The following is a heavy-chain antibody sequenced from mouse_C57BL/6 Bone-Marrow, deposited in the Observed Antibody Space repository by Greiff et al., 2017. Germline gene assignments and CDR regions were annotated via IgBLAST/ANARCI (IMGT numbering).Heavy chain of an antibody. V-gene: IGHV5-6*02. CDR3: ARGITSEY. Sequence: EVKLEESGGDLVKPGGSLKLSCAASGFTFSSYGMSWVRQTPDKRLEWVATISSGGSYTYYPDSVKGRFTISRDNAKNTLYLQMSSLKSEDTAMYYCARGITSEYWGQGTTLTVSS. CDR2: ISSGGSYT. D-gene: IGHD1-2*01. CDR1: GFTFSSYG. J-gene: IGHJ2*01.